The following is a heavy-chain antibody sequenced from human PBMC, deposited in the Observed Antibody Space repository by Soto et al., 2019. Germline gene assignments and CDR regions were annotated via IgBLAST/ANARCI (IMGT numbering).Heavy chain of an antibody. J-gene: IGHJ4*02. CDR1: GFIFSDHY. V-gene: IGHV3-72*01. D-gene: IGHD1-26*01. CDR3: TRISLVGATGGRYFDY. Sequence: VQLVESGGGLVQPGGSLRLSCAASGFIFSDHYMDWVRHAPGKGLEWVGRIKNKANSYTTEYAASVKGRFTISRDDSQNSLYLQMNSLTTADTAVYYCTRISLVGATGGRYFDYWGQGTLLTVSS. CDR2: IKNKANSYTT.